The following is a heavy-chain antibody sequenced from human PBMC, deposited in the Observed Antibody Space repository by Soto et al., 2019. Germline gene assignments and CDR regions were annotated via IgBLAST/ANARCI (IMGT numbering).Heavy chain of an antibody. CDR3: MRGDSGSFFDF. J-gene: IGHJ4*02. CDR2: INADNGNT. D-gene: IGHD3-10*01. Sequence: ASVKVSCKASGYSFINYAIHWVRQAPGQGLEWMGWINADNGNTKYSQKFQDRVTITRDTSATTAYMELSSLTSEDTAVYYCMRGDSGSFFDFCGQGILVTVSS. V-gene: IGHV1-3*01. CDR1: GYSFINYA.